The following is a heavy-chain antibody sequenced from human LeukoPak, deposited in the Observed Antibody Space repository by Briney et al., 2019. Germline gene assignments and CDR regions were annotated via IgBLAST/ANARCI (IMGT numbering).Heavy chain of an antibody. CDR3: TVTWGRYSTDV. D-gene: IGHD2-21*01. CDR1: GYRFSTYS. J-gene: IGHJ6*04. Sequence: AGGSLRLSCAGSGYRFSTYSMSWVRQAPGKGLEWVSYIKSDGSIKYYADSVRGRFTISRDNARDSLYLEMNSLRAEDTAVYYCTVTWGRYSTDVWGKGSTVTVSA. CDR2: IKSDGSIK. V-gene: IGHV3-48*01.